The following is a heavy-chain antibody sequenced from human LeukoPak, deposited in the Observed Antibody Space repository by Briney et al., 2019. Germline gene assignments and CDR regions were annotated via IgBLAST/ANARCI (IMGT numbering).Heavy chain of an antibody. CDR2: INPNSGGT. V-gene: IGHV1-2*02. Sequence: GASVKVSCKASGYTFTGYYMHWVRQAPGQGLEWMGWINPNSGGTNYAQKFQGRVTMTRDTSISTAYMELSRLRSDDTAVYYCARGGEWELLVLPALDPWGQGTLVTVSS. CDR3: ARGGEWELLVLPALDP. J-gene: IGHJ5*02. D-gene: IGHD1-26*01. CDR1: GYTFTGYY.